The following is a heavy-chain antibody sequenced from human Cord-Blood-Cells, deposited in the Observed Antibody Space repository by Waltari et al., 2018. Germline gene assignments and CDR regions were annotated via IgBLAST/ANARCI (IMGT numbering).Heavy chain of an antibody. CDR2: ISGSGDST. CDR1: GFTLSSQA. Sequence: EVQLLESGGGLVQPGGSLRLACAASGFTLSSQAMSWVRQAPGKGLEWVSAISGSGDSTYYAESVKGRFTISRDNSKNTLYLQMNRLRAEDTAVYYCAKGRFVGATDYWGQGTLVTVSS. CDR3: AKGRFVGATDY. D-gene: IGHD1-26*01. J-gene: IGHJ4*02. V-gene: IGHV3-23*01.